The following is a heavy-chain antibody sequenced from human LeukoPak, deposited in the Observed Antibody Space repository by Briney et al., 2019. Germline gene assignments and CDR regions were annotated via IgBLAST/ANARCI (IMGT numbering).Heavy chain of an antibody. CDR1: GFTFSNYA. Sequence: GGSLRLSCAASGFTFSNYAMSWVRQAPGKGLEWVSGISGSGGSTYYADSVKGRFTISRDNSKNTLYLQMNSLRAEDTAVYYCATVGWAAAGTTDWGQGTLVTVSS. V-gene: IGHV3-23*01. CDR3: ATVGWAAAGTTD. D-gene: IGHD6-13*01. CDR2: ISGSGGST. J-gene: IGHJ4*02.